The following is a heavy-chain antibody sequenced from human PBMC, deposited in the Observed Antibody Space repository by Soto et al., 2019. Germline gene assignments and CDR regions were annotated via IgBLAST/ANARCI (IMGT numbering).Heavy chain of an antibody. J-gene: IGHJ4*02. CDR1: GFTASSNY. CDR3: ASLSRAF. Sequence: PGGSLRLSCAASGFTASSNYMSWVRQAPGKGLEWVSVIYSGGSTYYADSVKGRFTISRDNAKTSLYLQMNSLRVEDTAMFYCASLSRAFWGQGTLVTVSS. CDR2: IYSGGST. V-gene: IGHV3-53*01.